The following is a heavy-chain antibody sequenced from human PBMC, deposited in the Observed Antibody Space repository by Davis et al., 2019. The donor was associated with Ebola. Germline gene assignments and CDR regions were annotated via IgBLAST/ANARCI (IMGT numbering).Heavy chain of an antibody. CDR1: GGSFSGYY. CDR3: ARVVVQGVIIQSYAFDI. D-gene: IGHD3-10*01. J-gene: IGHJ3*02. V-gene: IGHV4-34*01. Sequence: SETLSLTCAVYGGSFSGYYWSWIRQPPGKGLEWIGEINHSGSTNYNPSLKSRVTISVDTSKNQFSLKLSSVTAADTAVYYCARVVVQGVIIQSYAFDIWGQGTMVTVSS. CDR2: INHSGST.